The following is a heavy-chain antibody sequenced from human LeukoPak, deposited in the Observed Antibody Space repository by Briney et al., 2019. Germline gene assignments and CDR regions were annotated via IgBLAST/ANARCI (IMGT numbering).Heavy chain of an antibody. CDR2: ISGSGGST. Sequence: GGSLRLSCAASGFTFSSYGMSWVRQAPGKGLEWVSAISGSGGSTCYADSVKGRFTISRDNSKNTLYLQMNSLRAEDTAVYYCAKDATLIDYDILTGYSGWFDPWGQGTLVTVSS. D-gene: IGHD3-9*01. CDR1: GFTFSSYG. V-gene: IGHV3-23*01. J-gene: IGHJ5*02. CDR3: AKDATLIDYDILTGYSGWFDP.